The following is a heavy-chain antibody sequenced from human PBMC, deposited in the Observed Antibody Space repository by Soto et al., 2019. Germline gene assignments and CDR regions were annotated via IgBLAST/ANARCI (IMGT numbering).Heavy chain of an antibody. CDR3: AKGLRGYNFWRGYYNSYYYAMDV. CDR1: GCTFSSYA. J-gene: IGHJ6*02. D-gene: IGHD3-3*01. V-gene: IGHV3-23*01. Sequence: GGSLRLSCAASGCTFSSYAMSWVRQAPGKGLEWVSAISGSGSSTYYADSVKGRFTISRDNSKNTLYLQMNSLRVEYTAVYYCAKGLRGYNFWRGYYNSYYYAMDVWGQGTTVTVSS. CDR2: ISGSGSST.